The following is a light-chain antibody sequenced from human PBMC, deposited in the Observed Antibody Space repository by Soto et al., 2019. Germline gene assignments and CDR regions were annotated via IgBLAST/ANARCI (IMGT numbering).Light chain of an antibody. Sequence: QSALTQPPSASGSPGQSVTISCTGTSSDLGGYNYVSWYQQHPGKAPKLVIYEVSKRPSGVPDRFSGSKSGNTASLTVSGLQTEDEADYYCSSNAGSNDLSVFGGGTKLTVL. CDR1: SSDLGGYNY. CDR2: EVS. V-gene: IGLV2-8*01. CDR3: SSNAGSNDLSV. J-gene: IGLJ2*01.